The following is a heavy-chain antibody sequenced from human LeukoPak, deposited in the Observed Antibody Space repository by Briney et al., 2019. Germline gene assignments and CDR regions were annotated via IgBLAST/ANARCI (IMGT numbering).Heavy chain of an antibody. CDR1: GFTFSSYS. V-gene: IGHV3-48*01. CDR2: ISSSSSTI. D-gene: IGHD6-13*01. J-gene: IGHJ4*02. Sequence: GGSLRLSCAASGFTFSSYSMNWVRQAPGKGLEWVSYISSSSSTIYYADSVKGRFTISRDNAKNSLYLQMNSLRAEDTAVYYCAKLPGQYPGSSSWGYWGQGTLVTVSS. CDR3: AKLPGQYPGSSSWGY.